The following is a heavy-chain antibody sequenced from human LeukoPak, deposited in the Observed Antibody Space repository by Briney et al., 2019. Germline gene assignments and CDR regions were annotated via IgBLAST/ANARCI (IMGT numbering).Heavy chain of an antibody. CDR2: IIPIFGTV. J-gene: IGHJ6*03. D-gene: IGHD3-10*01. CDR3: ARGVLWFGELESYYYMDV. V-gene: IGHV1-69*05. Sequence: SVKVSCKASGGTFSSYAISWVRQAPGQGLEWMGGIIPIFGTVNYAQKFQGRVTITTDESTSTAYMELSSLRSEDTAVYYCARGVLWFGELESYYYMDVWGKGTTVTVSS. CDR1: GGTFSSYA.